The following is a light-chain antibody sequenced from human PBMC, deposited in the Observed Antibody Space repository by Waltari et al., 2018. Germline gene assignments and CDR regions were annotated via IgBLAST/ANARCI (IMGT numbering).Light chain of an antibody. V-gene: IGLV8-61*01. CDR1: SGSVSSSSY. J-gene: IGLJ3*02. Sequence: QTVVTPEPSLSVSPGGTVTLTCAFSSGSVSSSSYPTWYQQTPGQPPRTLVYKGISRSSGVPDRFSGSILGNTAALTITGAQADDESDYYCSMYMGSGVWVFGGGTKLTVL. CDR3: SMYMGSGVWV. CDR2: KGI.